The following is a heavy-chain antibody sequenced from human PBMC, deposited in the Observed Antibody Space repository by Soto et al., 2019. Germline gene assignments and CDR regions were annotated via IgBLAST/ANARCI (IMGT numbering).Heavy chain of an antibody. CDR2: ISSSGSTI. CDR3: ASCFDATGYYYFTY. CDR1: GFTFSSYE. V-gene: IGHV3-48*03. D-gene: IGHD3-9*01. Sequence: GGSLRLSCAASGFTFSSYEMNWVRQAPGKGLEWIAYISSSGSTIYYADSVKGRFTIPRDNAKKSLYLQMNSLGAEDTAVYYCASCFDATGYYYFTYWGQGTPVTVSS. J-gene: IGHJ4*02.